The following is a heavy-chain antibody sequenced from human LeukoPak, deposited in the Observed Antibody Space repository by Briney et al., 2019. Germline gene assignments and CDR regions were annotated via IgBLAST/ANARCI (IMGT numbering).Heavy chain of an antibody. CDR1: GYTFTSNY. CDR2: IYPRDGST. V-gene: IGHV1-46*01. CDR3: ARDQEGFDY. J-gene: IGHJ4*02. Sequence: ASVKVSCKASGYTFTSNYVHWVRQAPGQGLEWVGMIYPRDGSTSYAQKFQGRVIVSRDTSTSTVHMGLSGLRSEDTAVYYCARDQEGFDYWGQGTLVTVSS.